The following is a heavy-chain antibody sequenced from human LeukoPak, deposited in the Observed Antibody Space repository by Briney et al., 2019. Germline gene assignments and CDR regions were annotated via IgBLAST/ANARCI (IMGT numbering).Heavy chain of an antibody. V-gene: IGHV4-59*01. D-gene: IGHD3-22*01. CDR2: IYYSGST. Sequence: SETLSLTCTVSGGSISSYYWSWIRQPPGKGLEWIGYIYYSGSTNYNPSLKSRVTISVATSKNQFSLKLSSVTAADTAVYYCARETYYYDSSGYYGWFDPWGQGTLVTVSS. J-gene: IGHJ5*02. CDR1: GGSISSYY. CDR3: ARETYYYDSSGYYGWFDP.